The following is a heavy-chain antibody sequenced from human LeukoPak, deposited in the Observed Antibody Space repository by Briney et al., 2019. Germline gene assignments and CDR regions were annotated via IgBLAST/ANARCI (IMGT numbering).Heavy chain of an antibody. CDR1: GGSISSSSYY. CDR2: IYYSGST. CDR3: ARNVQGLTVTPDH. V-gene: IGHV4-39*01. J-gene: IGHJ4*02. D-gene: IGHD4-17*01. Sequence: PSETLSLTCTVSGGSISSSSYYWGWIRQPPGKGLERIGTIYYSGSTYYNPSLKSRVTISVDTSKSQFSLKLSSVTAADTAVYYCARNVQGLTVTPDHWGQGTLVTVSS.